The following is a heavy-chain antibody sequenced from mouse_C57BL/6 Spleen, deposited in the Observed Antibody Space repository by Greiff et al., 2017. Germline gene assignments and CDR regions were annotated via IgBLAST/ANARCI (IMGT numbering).Heavy chain of an antibody. D-gene: IGHD1-1*01. CDR3: AREGVATVVGMDY. CDR1: GYTFTSYW. Sequence: QVQLQQPGAELVKPGASVKLSCKASGYTFTSYWMHWVKQRPGRGLEWIGSIYPNSGGTKYNEKFKSKATLTVDKSSSTAYMQLSSLTSEVSAVYCGAREGVATVVGMDYWGQGTSVTVAS. J-gene: IGHJ4*01. CDR2: IYPNSGGT. V-gene: IGHV1-72*01.